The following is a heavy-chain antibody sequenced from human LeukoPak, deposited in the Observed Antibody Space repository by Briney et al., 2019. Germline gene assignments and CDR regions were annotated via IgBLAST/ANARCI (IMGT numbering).Heavy chain of an antibody. CDR2: IWYDGSNK. CDR3: GRAYCGGNCYSPPLPDY. V-gene: IGHV3-33*01. J-gene: IGHJ4*02. D-gene: IGHD2-21*02. CDR1: GFTFSSYG. Sequence: GGPLRLSCAASGFTFSSYGMQWVRQAPAKGLDWVAGIWYDGSNKSYADSVKGRFPISRDNSKTTLFLQMNSLRAEDTAVYYCGRAYCGGNCYSPPLPDYWGQGTLVTVSA.